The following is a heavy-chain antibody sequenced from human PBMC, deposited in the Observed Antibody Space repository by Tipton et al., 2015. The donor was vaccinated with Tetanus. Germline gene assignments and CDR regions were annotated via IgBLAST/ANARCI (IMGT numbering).Heavy chain of an antibody. V-gene: IGHV4-34*01. CDR2: INRSGGT. J-gene: IGHJ6*02. D-gene: IGHD6-25*01. CDR1: GGSFSGYY. Sequence: TLSLTCAVYGGSFSGYYWSWIRQTPGKGLEWIGEINRSGGTNYNPSLKSRVSISVDTTKKQLYLNLTSVTAADTAVYYCARMQRYGMDVWGQGTTVTVSS. CDR3: ARMQRYGMDV.